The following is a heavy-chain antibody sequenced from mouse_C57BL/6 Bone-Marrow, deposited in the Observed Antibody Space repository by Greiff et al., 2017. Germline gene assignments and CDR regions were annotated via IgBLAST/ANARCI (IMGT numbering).Heavy chain of an antibody. J-gene: IGHJ1*03. CDR1: GYSFTGYF. CDR2: INPYNGDT. V-gene: IGHV1-20*01. CDR3: GRRGPWYFDV. Sequence: VQLQQSGPELVKPGDSVKISCKASGYSFTGYFMNWVMQSHGKSLEWIGRINPYNGDTFYNQKFKGKATLTVDKSSSTAHMGLRSLTSEDSAVYYWGRRGPWYFDVWGTGTTVTVSS.